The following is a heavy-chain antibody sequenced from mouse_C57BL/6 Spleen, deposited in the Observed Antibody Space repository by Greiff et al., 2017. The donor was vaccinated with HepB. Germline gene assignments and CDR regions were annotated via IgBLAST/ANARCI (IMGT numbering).Heavy chain of an antibody. CDR1: GYSITNGNHW. Sequence: EVQLQESGPALVKPSQTVSLTCTVTGYSITNGNHWWHWIRQVSGSKLEWIGYISSSGSTDSNPSLISRISITRDTSTNQLFLQLHSVTTEDIATSDCARSYYGSSYWDYWGQGTTLTVSS. V-gene: IGHV3-4*01. CDR3: ARSYYGSSYWDY. CDR2: ISSSGST. D-gene: IGHD1-1*01. J-gene: IGHJ2*01.